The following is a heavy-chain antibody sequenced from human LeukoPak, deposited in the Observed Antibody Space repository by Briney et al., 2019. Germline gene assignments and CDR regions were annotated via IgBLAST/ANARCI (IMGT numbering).Heavy chain of an antibody. CDR1: GFAFSDYH. J-gene: IGHJ3*01. V-gene: IGHV3-11*04. CDR3: ARIRSEAFDL. Sequence: PGGSLRLSCAASGFAFSDYHMNWIRQAPGRGLEWVSYISGSGSPIYYADSVKGRFTISRDNAKNSLYLQMNSLRAEDTAVDYCARIRSEAFDLWGQGTMVTVAS. CDR2: ISGSGSPI.